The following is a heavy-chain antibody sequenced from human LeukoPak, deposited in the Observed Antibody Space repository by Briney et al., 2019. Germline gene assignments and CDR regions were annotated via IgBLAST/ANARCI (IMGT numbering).Heavy chain of an antibody. Sequence: SETLSLTCTVSGGSIGSGSYYWSWIRQPAGKGLEWIGRIYTSGSTNYNPSLKSRVTISVDTSKNQFSLKLSSVTAADTAVYYCAREDRYYDFWSGYYTVHYYYGMDVWGQGTTVTVSS. CDR2: IYTSGST. CDR3: AREDRYYDFWSGYYTVHYYYGMDV. D-gene: IGHD3-3*01. V-gene: IGHV4-61*02. CDR1: GGSIGSGSYY. J-gene: IGHJ6*02.